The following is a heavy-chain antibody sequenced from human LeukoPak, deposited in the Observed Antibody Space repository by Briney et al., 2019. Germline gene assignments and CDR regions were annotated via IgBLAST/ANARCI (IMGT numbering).Heavy chain of an antibody. Sequence: PGGSLRLSCAASGFTFSSYGMHWVRQAPGKGLEWVAFIRYDGSNKYYADSVKGRFTISRDNSKNTLYLQMNSLRAEDTAVYYCARDFGEGYSSSWSTEPAWGQGTLVTVSS. CDR1: GFTFSSYG. D-gene: IGHD6-13*01. J-gene: IGHJ5*02. CDR3: ARDFGEGYSSSWSTEPA. V-gene: IGHV3-30*02. CDR2: IRYDGSNK.